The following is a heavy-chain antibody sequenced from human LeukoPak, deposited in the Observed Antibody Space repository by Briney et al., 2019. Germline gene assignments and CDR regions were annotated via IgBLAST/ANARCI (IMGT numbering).Heavy chain of an antibody. D-gene: IGHD3-22*01. J-gene: IGHJ3*02. CDR3: ARSYYYDSSGSKDAFDI. Sequence: SQTLSLTCTVSGGSISSGNYYWNWIRQPAGKGLEWIGRINTSGSTNYNPSLKSRVTTSVDTSKNQFSLRLSSVTAADTAVYYCARSYYYDSSGSKDAFDIWGQGTMVTVSS. V-gene: IGHV4-61*02. CDR2: INTSGST. CDR1: GGSISSGNYY.